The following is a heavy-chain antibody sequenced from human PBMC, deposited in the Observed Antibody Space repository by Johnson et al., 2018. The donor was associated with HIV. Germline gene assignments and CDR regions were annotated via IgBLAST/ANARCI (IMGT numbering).Heavy chain of an antibody. CDR3: AKTRMGDNVRGLLGLRWAM. CDR2: LYSGGST. CDR1: GFTVSSNY. V-gene: IGHV3-66*03. D-gene: IGHD3-10*02. Sequence: EQLVESGGGLIQPGGSLRLSCAASGFTVSSNYMSWFRQAPGKGLEWVSVLYSGGSTYYADSVKGRFTLSRDNSKNTLDLQMNSLTIEDTAVFYCAKTRMGDNVRGLLGLRWAMWG. J-gene: IGHJ1*01.